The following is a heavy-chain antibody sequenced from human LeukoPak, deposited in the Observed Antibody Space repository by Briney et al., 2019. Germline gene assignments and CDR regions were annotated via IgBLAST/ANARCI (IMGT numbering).Heavy chain of an antibody. CDR1: GGSISSYY. D-gene: IGHD4-17*01. J-gene: IGHJ1*01. CDR3: ARGSGDYATSDAEYFQH. Sequence: SDTLSLTCTVSGGSISSYYWSWIRQRPGKGLEWIGYIYDSGTTNYNPSLKSRVTISFDTSKNQFSLNLTSVTAADTAVYHCARGSGDYATSDAEYFQHWGQGTLVTVSS. V-gene: IGHV4-59*07. CDR2: IYDSGTT.